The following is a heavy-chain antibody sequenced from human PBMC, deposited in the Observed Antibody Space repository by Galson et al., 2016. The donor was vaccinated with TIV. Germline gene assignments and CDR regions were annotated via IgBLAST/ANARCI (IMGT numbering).Heavy chain of an antibody. CDR3: VSLVEKTNGDY. D-gene: IGHD2-8*01. CDR2: INPNSGGT. CDR1: GYTFTGYY. J-gene: IGHJ4*02. Sequence: SVKVSCKASGYTFTGYYIHWVRQAPGQGLEWMGWINPNSGGTNYAQKFQGRVTMTRDTSISTAYMKLSRLKSDGTALYYCVSLVEKTNGDYWGQGTLVTVSS. V-gene: IGHV1-2*02.